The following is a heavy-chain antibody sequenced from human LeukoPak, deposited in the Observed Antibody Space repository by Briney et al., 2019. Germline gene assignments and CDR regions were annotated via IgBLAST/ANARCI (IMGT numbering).Heavy chain of an antibody. CDR1: GFTFGSHA. CDR2: ISGSADGT. J-gene: IGHJ4*02. V-gene: IGHV3-23*01. Sequence: GGSLRLPCAASGFTFGSHAMSWVRQAPGKGLERVSTISGSADGTHYRDSVKGRFTISRDNSKNTLFLQMNSLRAADTAVYYCAKGIGGTLFDYWGQGTLVTVSS. CDR3: AKGIGGTLFDY. D-gene: IGHD4-23*01.